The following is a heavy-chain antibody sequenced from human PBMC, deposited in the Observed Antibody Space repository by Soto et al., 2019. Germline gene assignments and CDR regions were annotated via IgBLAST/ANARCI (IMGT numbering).Heavy chain of an antibody. CDR2: IYYSGST. Sequence: SETLSLTCTVSGGSISSGGYYWSWIRQHPGKGLEWIGYIYYSGSTYYNPSLKSRVTISVDTSKNQFSLKLSSVTAADTAVYYCAREMSSRGHNWFDPWGQGTLVTVSS. V-gene: IGHV4-31*03. J-gene: IGHJ5*02. CDR3: AREMSSRGHNWFDP. CDR1: GGSISSGGYY.